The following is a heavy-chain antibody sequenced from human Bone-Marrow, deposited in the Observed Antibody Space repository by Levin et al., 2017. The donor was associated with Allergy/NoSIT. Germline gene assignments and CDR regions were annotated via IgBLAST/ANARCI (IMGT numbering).Heavy chain of an antibody. CDR2: ITIYNGNT. Sequence: GASVKVSCRASGYIYTYRYLHWVRQAPGQAPEWLGWITIYNGNTQYAQKFHNRVTITRETSLTAVYLEVTSLTSEDTAIYYCARCPLYGDSEHYLETWGQGTLVTVSS. V-gene: IGHV1-45*01. J-gene: IGHJ4*01. D-gene: IGHD1-26*01. CDR1: GYIYTYRY. CDR3: ARCPLYGDSEHYLET.